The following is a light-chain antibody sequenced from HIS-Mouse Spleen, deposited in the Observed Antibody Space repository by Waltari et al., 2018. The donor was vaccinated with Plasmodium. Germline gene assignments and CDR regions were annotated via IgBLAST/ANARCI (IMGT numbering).Light chain of an antibody. CDR2: EVS. V-gene: IGLV2-8*01. Sequence: QSALTQPPSASGSPGQSVTISCTGPSSDVGGYNHVPWYQQHPGQAPKLMIYEVSKRPSGVPDRFSGSKSGNTASLTVSGLQAEDEADYYCSSYAGSNNLVFGGGTKLTVL. CDR3: SSYAGSNNLV. CDR1: SSDVGGYNH. J-gene: IGLJ3*02.